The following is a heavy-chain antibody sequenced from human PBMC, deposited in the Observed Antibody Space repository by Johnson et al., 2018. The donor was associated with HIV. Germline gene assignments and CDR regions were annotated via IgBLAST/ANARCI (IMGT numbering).Heavy chain of an antibody. CDR2: ISYDGSNK. Sequence: QMQLVESGGGVVQPGRSLRLSCAASGFTFSSYAMHWVRQAPGKGLEWVAVISYDGSNKYYADSVKGRFTISRDNSKNTLYLQMNSLRAEDTAVYYCARVLWFGELFSRAFDIWGQGTMVTVSS. D-gene: IGHD3-10*01. CDR1: GFTFSSYA. V-gene: IGHV3-30-3*01. J-gene: IGHJ3*02. CDR3: ARVLWFGELFSRAFDI.